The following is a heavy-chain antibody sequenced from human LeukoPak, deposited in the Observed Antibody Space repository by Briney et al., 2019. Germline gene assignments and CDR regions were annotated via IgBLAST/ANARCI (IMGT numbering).Heavy chain of an antibody. J-gene: IGHJ4*02. CDR2: INSNGGRT. CDR1: GFTSKKYA. CDR3: VKDLYYDNSGYYSGAFDY. D-gene: IGHD3-22*01. V-gene: IGHV3-64D*06. Sequence: GGSLRLSCSASGFTSKKYAMHWVRQAPGKGLEYVSAINSNGGRTYYADSVKGRFTISRDNSKNTLFLQMSSLRVEDTAVYYCVKDLYYDNSGYYSGAFDYWGQGTLVTVSS.